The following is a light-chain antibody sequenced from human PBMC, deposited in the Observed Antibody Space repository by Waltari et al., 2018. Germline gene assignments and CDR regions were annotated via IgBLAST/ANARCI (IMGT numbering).Light chain of an antibody. CDR2: DDS. Sequence: SYVLPQPPSVSVAPGKTARITFGGNNIGSTSVHCYQQKPGQAPVLVVYDDSDRPSGIPERFSGSNSGNTATLTISRVEAGDEADYYCQVWDSSSDHPGVFGGGTKLTVL. CDR3: QVWDSSSDHPGV. CDR1: NIGSTS. V-gene: IGLV3-21*03. J-gene: IGLJ3*02.